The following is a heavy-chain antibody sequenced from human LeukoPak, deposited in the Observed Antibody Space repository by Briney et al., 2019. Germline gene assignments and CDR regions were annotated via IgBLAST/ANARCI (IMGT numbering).Heavy chain of an antibody. J-gene: IGHJ4*02. CDR3: AIKGKRGSGWFPFDY. CDR1: GYTFTSYD. V-gene: IGHV1-8*01. CDR2: MNPNSGNT. Sequence: GASVKVSCKASGYTFTSYDINWVRLATGQGLEWMGWMNPNSGNTGYAQKFQGRVTMTRNTSISTAYMELSSLRSEDTAVYYCAIKGKRGSGWFPFDYWGQGTLVTVSS. D-gene: IGHD6-19*01.